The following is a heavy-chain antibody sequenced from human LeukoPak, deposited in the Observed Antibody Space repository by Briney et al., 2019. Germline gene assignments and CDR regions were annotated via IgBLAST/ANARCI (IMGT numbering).Heavy chain of an antibody. CDR2: IYYSGST. CDR3: ARENHGYTLRGYYYYMDV. CDR1: GGSISSYY. Sequence: SETLSLTCTVSGGSISSYYWSWIRQPPGKGLEWIGYIYYSGSTNYNPSLKSRVTISVDTSKNQFSLKLSSVTAADTAVYYCARENHGYTLRGYYYYMDVWGKGTTVTISS. D-gene: IGHD5-24*01. J-gene: IGHJ6*03. V-gene: IGHV4-59*01.